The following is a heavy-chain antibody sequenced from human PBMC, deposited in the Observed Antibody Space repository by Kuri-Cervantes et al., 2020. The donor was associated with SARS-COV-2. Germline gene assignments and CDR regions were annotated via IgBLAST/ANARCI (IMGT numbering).Heavy chain of an antibody. V-gene: IGHV3-23*01. CDR1: GFTFSSYA. J-gene: IGHJ4*02. D-gene: IGHD2-2*01. CDR3: AKNGCKTSSCYVNS. CDR2: ITDNGDRS. Sequence: GGSLRLSCPASGFTFSSYAMNWVRQAPGKGLEWVSTITDNGDRSYYAGPVKGRFVISRDNSKNTLYLHMNSLRAEDTALYYCAKNGCKTSSCYVNSWGQGALVTVSS.